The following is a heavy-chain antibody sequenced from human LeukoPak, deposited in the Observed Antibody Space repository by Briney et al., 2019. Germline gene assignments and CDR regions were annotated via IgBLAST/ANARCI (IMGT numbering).Heavy chain of an antibody. CDR1: GYTFTSYG. D-gene: IGHD3-10*01. Sequence: ASVKVSCKASGYTFTSYGISWVRQAPGQGVEWMGWISAYNGNTNYAQKLQGRVTMTTDTSTSTAYMELRSLRSDDTAVYYCARADSESIGAYYYGPIDYWGQGTLVTVSS. V-gene: IGHV1-18*01. CDR3: ARADSESIGAYYYGPIDY. J-gene: IGHJ4*02. CDR2: ISAYNGNT.